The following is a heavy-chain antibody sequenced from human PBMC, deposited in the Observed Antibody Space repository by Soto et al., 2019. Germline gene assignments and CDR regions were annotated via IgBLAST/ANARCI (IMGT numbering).Heavy chain of an antibody. CDR1: GFTFTSSA. V-gene: IGHV1-58*01. Sequence: SVQVSCKASGFTFTSSAVQWVRQARGQRLAWIGWIVVGSGNTNYAQKFQERVTITRDMSTSTAYMELSSLRSEDTAVYYCAAPTYYYDSSGYYYFNWFDPWGQGTLVTVSS. CDR3: AAPTYYYDSSGYYYFNWFDP. J-gene: IGHJ5*02. D-gene: IGHD3-22*01. CDR2: IVVGSGNT.